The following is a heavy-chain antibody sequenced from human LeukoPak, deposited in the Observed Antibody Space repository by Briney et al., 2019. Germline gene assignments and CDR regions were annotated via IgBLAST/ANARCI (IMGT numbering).Heavy chain of an antibody. V-gene: IGHV4-39*02. D-gene: IGHD5-18*01. Sequence: SETLSLTCTVSGGSISSSSYYWGWIRQPPGKGLEWIGSIYYSGSTYYNPSLKSRVTISVDTSKNQFSLKLSSVTAADTAVYYCARDLVDTAMLPEDYWGQGTLVTVSS. CDR3: ARDLVDTAMLPEDY. CDR2: IYYSGST. J-gene: IGHJ4*02. CDR1: GGSISSSSYY.